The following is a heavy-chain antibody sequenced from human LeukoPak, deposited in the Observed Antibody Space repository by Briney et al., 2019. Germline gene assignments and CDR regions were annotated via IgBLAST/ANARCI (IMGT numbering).Heavy chain of an antibody. J-gene: IGHJ4*02. CDR1: GGSISGYH. Sequence: SETLSLTCNVSGGSISGYHWSWIRQPPGKGLEWLGYICYSGSSNYNPSLKSRVTISADTSKNQFSLKLSSVTAADTAVYYCARGDYYDSSGFDYWGQGTLVTVSS. V-gene: IGHV4-59*01. D-gene: IGHD3-22*01. CDR3: ARGDYYDSSGFDY. CDR2: ICYSGSS.